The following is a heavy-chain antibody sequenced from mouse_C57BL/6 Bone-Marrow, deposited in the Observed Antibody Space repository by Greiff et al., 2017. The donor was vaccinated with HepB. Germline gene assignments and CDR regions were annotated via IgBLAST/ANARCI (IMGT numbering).Heavy chain of an antibody. CDR2: ISDGGSYT. Sequence: EVQRVESGGGLVKPGGSLKLSCAASGFTFSSYAMSWVRQTPEKRLEWVATISDGGSYTYYPDNVKGRFTISRDNAKNNLYLQMSHLKSEDTAMYYCAREGGSDSSGFFAYWGQGTLVTVSA. J-gene: IGHJ3*01. CDR3: AREGGSDSSGFFAY. CDR1: GFTFSSYA. D-gene: IGHD3-2*02. V-gene: IGHV5-4*01.